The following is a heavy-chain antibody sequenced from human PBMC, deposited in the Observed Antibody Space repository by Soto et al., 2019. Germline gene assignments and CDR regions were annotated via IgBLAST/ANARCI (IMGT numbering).Heavy chain of an antibody. CDR1: GGSISNHY. D-gene: IGHD7-27*01. J-gene: IGHJ4*02. CDR3: TRANWYSEY. Sequence: QVQLQESGPGLVNPSVTLSLTCSVSGGSISNHYWSWIRQPPGKGLEWVGYIYYNGNTNYNPSLKSRVTMSVDTSSNQISLKLTTVTAADTAVYYCTRANWYSEYWGQGTLVTVS. CDR2: IYYNGNT. V-gene: IGHV4-59*11.